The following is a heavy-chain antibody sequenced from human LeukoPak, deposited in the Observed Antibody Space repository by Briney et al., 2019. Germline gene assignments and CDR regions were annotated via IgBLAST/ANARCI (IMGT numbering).Heavy chain of an antibody. V-gene: IGHV4-34*01. CDR1: GGSFSGYY. D-gene: IGHD3-22*01. Sequence: PSETLSLTCAVYGGSFSGYYWSWIRQPPGKGLEWIGEINHSGSTNYNPSLKSRVTISVDTSKNQFSLKLSSVTAADTAVYYCARGPDTMIVVDPALDYWGQGTLVTVSS. J-gene: IGHJ4*02. CDR2: INHSGST. CDR3: ARGPDTMIVVDPALDY.